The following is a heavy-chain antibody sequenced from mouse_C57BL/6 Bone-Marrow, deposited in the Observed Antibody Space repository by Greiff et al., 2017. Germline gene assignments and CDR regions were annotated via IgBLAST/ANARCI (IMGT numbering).Heavy chain of an antibody. CDR2: ILPGSGST. CDR1: GYTFTGYW. D-gene: IGHD2-2*01. V-gene: IGHV1-9*01. Sequence: VQLQQSGAELMKPGASVKLSCKATGYTFTGYWIEWVKQRPGHGLEWIGEILPGSGSTNYNEKFKGKATFTADTSSNTAYMQLSSLTTEDSAIYCCARGWGLRRTAPWFAYWGQGTLVTVSA. J-gene: IGHJ3*01. CDR3: ARGWGLRRTAPWFAY.